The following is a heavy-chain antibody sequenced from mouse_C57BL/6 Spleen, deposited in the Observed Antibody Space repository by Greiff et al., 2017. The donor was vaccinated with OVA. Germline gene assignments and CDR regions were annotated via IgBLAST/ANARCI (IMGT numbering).Heavy chain of an antibody. V-gene: IGHV14-2*01. CDR1: GFNIKDYY. D-gene: IGHD1-1*01. Sequence: EVQGVESGAELVKPGASVKLSCTASGFNIKDYYMHWVKQRTEQGLEWIGRIDPEDGETKYASKFQGKATITADTSSNTAYLQLSSLTSEDTAVYYCARVGGSSYGYFDVWGTGTTVTVSS. J-gene: IGHJ1*03. CDR2: IDPEDGET. CDR3: ARVGGSSYGYFDV.